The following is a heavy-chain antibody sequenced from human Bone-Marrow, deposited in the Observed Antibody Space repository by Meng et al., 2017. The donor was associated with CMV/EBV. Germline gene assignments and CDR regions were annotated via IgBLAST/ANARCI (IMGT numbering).Heavy chain of an antibody. CDR2: ISGSGGST. Sequence: EGHRGAVGGGLFRAGGALTLSCAASGFTVSSNYMGWVRQAPGKGLEWVSVISGSGGSTYYADSVKGRFTISRDNSKNTLYLQMNSLRAEDTAVYYCAKDRGYYGSGNGGQGTLVTVSS. V-gene: IGHV3-23*04. D-gene: IGHD3-10*01. CDR1: GFTVSSNY. CDR3: AKDRGYYGSGN. J-gene: IGHJ4*02.